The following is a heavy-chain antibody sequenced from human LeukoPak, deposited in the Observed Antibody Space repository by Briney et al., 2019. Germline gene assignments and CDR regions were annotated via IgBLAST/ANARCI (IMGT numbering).Heavy chain of an antibody. D-gene: IGHD2-21*01. CDR1: GGSISGYY. CDR2: IYCSGST. J-gene: IGHJ3*02. CDR3: ARVKYCGGDCYAFDI. Sequence: PSETLSLTCTVSGGSISGYYWSWIRQPPGKGLEWIGYIYCSGSTNFNPSLKSRVTISVDTSKNQFSLKLYSVTAADTAVYYCARVKYCGGDCYAFDIWGQGTMVTVSS. V-gene: IGHV4-59*01.